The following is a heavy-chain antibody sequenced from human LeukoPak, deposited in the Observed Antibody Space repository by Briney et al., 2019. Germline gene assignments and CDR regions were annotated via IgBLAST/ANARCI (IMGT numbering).Heavy chain of an antibody. V-gene: IGHV4-39*01. CDR1: GGSISSSSYY. CDR3: AIGGDSSSSSIDY. Sequence: PSENLSLNCTVSGGSISSSSYYWGWIRQPPGKGLEWIGSIYYSGSTYYNPSLKSRVTISVDTSKNQFSLKLSSVTAADTAVYYCAIGGDSSSSSIDYWGQGTLVTVSS. CDR2: IYYSGST. J-gene: IGHJ4*02. D-gene: IGHD6-6*01.